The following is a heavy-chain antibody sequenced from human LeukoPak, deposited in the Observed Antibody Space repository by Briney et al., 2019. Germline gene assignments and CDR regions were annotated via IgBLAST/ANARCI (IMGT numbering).Heavy chain of an antibody. D-gene: IGHD3-16*01. CDR1: GYTFTGYY. CDR2: INPNSGGT. V-gene: IGHV1-2*02. Sequence: ASVKVSCKASGYTFTGYYMHWVRQAPGQGLEWMGWINPNSGGTNYAQKFQGRVTMTRDTSISTAYMELSRLRSDDTAVYYCARPVSPNIYDYVYYFDCWGQGTLVTVSS. J-gene: IGHJ4*02. CDR3: ARPVSPNIYDYVYYFDC.